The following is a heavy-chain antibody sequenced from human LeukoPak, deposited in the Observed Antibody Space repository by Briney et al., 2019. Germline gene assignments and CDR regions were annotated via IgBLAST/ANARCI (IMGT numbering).Heavy chain of an antibody. V-gene: IGHV3-23*01. CDR3: AKAGLVSYYYYMDV. CDR1: GFTFSSYA. D-gene: IGHD6-6*01. Sequence: GGSLRLSCAASGFTFSSYAMSWVRQAPGKGLEWVSAISGSGGSTYYADSVKGRFTISRDNSKNTLYLQMNSLRAEDTAVYYCAKAGLVSYYYYMDVWGKGTTVTVSS. CDR2: ISGSGGST. J-gene: IGHJ6*03.